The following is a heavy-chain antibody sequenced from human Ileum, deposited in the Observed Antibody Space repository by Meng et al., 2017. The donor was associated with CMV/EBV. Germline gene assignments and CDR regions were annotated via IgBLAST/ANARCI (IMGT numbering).Heavy chain of an antibody. CDR3: ARGRLIVVVPPAIAIDY. Sequence: ASVKVSCEASGYIFTDYYLHWLRQTPGQRPEWMGWINPNSGGTNFAQEFQGRVSLTRDTSINTAFMELSGLRSDDTAVYYCARGRLIVVVPPAIAIDYWGQGTLVTVSS. V-gene: IGHV1-2*02. CDR2: INPNSGGT. J-gene: IGHJ4*02. D-gene: IGHD2-2*02. CDR1: GYIFTDYY.